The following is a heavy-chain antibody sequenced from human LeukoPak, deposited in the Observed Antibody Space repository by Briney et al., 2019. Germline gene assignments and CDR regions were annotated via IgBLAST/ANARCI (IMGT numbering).Heavy chain of an antibody. D-gene: IGHD6-19*01. Sequence: PGGSLRLSCAASGFRFSSYDIHWVRQAPGRGLEWVTFIESDGTKEYYADSVKGRFTISRDNSKNTVYVQMNTLRAEDTAVYYCAKEGSGWYYLDYWSQGTVVTVSS. CDR3: AKEGSGWYYLDY. CDR2: IESDGTKE. V-gene: IGHV3-30*02. J-gene: IGHJ4*02. CDR1: GFRFSSYD.